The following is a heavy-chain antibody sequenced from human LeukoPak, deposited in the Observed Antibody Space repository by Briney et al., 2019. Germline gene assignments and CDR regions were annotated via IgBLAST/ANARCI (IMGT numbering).Heavy chain of an antibody. CDR3: ARDDVVVPAATYPWSGPYYMDV. Sequence: ASVKVSCKASGYTFTGYYMHWVRQAPGQGLEWMGWINPNSGGTNYAQKFQGRVTMTRDTSISTAYMELSRLRSDDTAVYYCARDDVVVPAATYPWSGPYYMDVWGKGTTVTVSS. CDR1: GYTFTGYY. D-gene: IGHD2-2*01. CDR2: INPNSGGT. J-gene: IGHJ6*03. V-gene: IGHV1-2*02.